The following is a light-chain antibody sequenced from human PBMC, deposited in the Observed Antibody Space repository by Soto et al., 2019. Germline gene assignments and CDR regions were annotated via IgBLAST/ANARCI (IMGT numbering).Light chain of an antibody. CDR2: YAS. V-gene: IGKV1-33*01. CDR1: HDIGNY. CDR3: QQYENLPRFI. Sequence: DIQMTQSPSSLSASVGDRVTITCLASHDIGNYLNWYQQKPGKAPKLLIYYASNLETGVSSRFSGSGSGTDFTFTISNLQPEDIATYFCQQYENLPRFIFGPGTKVDIK. J-gene: IGKJ3*01.